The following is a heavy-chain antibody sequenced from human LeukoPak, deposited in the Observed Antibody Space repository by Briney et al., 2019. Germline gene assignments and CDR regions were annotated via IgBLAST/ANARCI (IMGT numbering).Heavy chain of an antibody. J-gene: IGHJ3*02. CDR1: GGTFSSYA. CDR2: IIPIFGTA. CDR3: ARTYYYDSQGAFDI. V-gene: IGHV1-69*13. Sequence: VKVSCKASGGTFSSYAISWVRQAPGQGLEWMGRIIPIFGTANYAQKFQGRVTITTDESTSTAYMELSSLRSEDTAVYYCARTYYYDSQGAFDIWGQGTMVTVSS. D-gene: IGHD3-22*01.